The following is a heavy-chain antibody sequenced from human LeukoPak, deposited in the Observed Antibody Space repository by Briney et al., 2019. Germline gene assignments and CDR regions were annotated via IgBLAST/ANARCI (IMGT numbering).Heavy chain of an antibody. J-gene: IGHJ6*03. D-gene: IGHD3-3*01. Sequence: ASVKVSCEASDHTFTSYGISWVRQAPGQGLEWMACISAYDGNTYYAQKLQGRVTMTTDTSTNTDYMELRSLRSEDTAVYYCARASTSWADTYYDFWSGYYTGIPLCYYYYYYMDVWGKGTTVTVYS. V-gene: IGHV1-18*01. CDR2: ISAYDGNT. CDR1: DHTFTSYG. CDR3: ARASTSWADTYYDFWSGYYTGIPLCYYYYYYMDV.